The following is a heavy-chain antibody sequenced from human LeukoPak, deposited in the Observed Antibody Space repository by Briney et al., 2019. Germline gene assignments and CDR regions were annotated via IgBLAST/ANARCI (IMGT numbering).Heavy chain of an antibody. V-gene: IGHV1-69*06. D-gene: IGHD5-18*01. J-gene: IGHJ4*02. CDR1: GGTFSSYA. Sequence: SVKVSCKASGGTFSSYALSWVRQAPGQGLEWMGGIIPIFGTANYAQKFQGRVTITADKSTSTAYMELSSLRSEDTAVYYCARGDAGYSYGNWGQGTLVTVSS. CDR2: IIPIFGTA. CDR3: ARGDAGYSYGN.